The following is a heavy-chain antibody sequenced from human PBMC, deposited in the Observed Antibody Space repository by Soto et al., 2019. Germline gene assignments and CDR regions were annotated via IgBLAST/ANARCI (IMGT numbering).Heavy chain of an antibody. J-gene: IGHJ5*02. CDR3: ARDLGAAAGIENWFDP. CDR1: GFTFSSYW. D-gene: IGHD6-13*01. CDR2: IKQDGSEK. Sequence: GGSLRLSCAASGFTFSSYWMSWVRQAPGKGLEWVANIKQDGSEKYYVDSVKGRFTISRDNAKNSLYLQMNSLRAEDTAVYYCARDLGAAAGIENWFDPWGQGTLVTVSS. V-gene: IGHV3-7*05.